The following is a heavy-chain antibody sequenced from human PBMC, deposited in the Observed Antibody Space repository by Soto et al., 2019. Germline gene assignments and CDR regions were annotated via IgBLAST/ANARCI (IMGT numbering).Heavy chain of an antibody. CDR1: GFTFSSYA. CDR2: ISNDGSNR. D-gene: IGHD3-22*01. V-gene: IGHV3-30*18. J-gene: IGHJ4*01. CDR3: AKLGFDSIGASSLFDA. Sequence: QVQLVESGGDVVQPGRSLRLSCVASGFTFSSYAMHWVRQAPGKGLEWMTIISNDGSNRYYADSVKGRFTISRDYSKNSLYLQINTLRPEDTALYYFAKLGFDSIGASSLFDAWGHGTLVSVSS.